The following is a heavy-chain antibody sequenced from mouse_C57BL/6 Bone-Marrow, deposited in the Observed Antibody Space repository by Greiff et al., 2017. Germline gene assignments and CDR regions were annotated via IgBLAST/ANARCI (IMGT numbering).Heavy chain of an antibody. J-gene: IGHJ1*03. D-gene: IGHD1-1*01. CDR1: GFTFSDSG. Sequence: EVQVVASGGGLVKPGGSLKLSCAASGFTFSDSGLHWVRQAPVTGLAWVSYLSSGSCTISYAATVKGRFTISRDNAKNTLFLQRTSLRSEDTAMYYGARYGSTRYFDVWGTGTTVTVAS. CDR3: ARYGSTRYFDV. CDR2: LSSGSCTI. V-gene: IGHV5-17*01.